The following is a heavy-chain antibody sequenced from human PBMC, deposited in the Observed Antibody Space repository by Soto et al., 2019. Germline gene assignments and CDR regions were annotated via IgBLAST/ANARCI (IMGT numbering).Heavy chain of an antibody. CDR2: IYWVDDK. V-gene: IGHV2-5*02. CDR3: TTSGQDPYHYFAVVV. Sequence: DPGPTLVKPRGTLTLTCTCSGFARSTTGGGVTWIRQPPGKALGWLALIYWVDDKRYRSALKSRPTITKDTSKTQVVLTMTNMDPVDTATYYCTTSGQDPYHYFAVVVWCQGT. J-gene: IGHJ6*02. CDR1: GFARSTTGGG. D-gene: IGHD2-2*01.